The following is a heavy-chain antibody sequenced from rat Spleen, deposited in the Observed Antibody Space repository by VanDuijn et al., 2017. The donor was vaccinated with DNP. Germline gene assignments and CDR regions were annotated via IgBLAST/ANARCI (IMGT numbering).Heavy chain of an antibody. CDR2: INYSGRN. J-gene: IGHJ1*01. V-gene: IGHV3-1*01. D-gene: IGHD1-9*01. Sequence: EVQLQESGSGLVKPSQSLSLTCSVTGYSITSNYWGWIRKFPGNEMEWIGHINYSGRNSYNPSLKSRISITRDTSKNQFFLQLNSVTTEDTATYYCARGISSYYGYNSYWYFDFWGPGTVVTVSS. CDR1: GYSITSNY. CDR3: ARGISSYYGYNSYWYFDF.